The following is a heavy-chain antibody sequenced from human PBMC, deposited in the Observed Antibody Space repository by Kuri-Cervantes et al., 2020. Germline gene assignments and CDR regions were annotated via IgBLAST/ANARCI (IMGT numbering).Heavy chain of an antibody. D-gene: IGHD5-18*01. Sequence: ASVKVSCKASGYTFTSYGISWVRQAPGQGLEWMGWISAYNGNTNCAQKLQGRVTMTTDTSTSAAYMELRSLRSDDTAVYYCARGSFGYSYGYRYFDYWGQGTLVTVSS. V-gene: IGHV1-18*01. J-gene: IGHJ4*02. CDR1: GYTFTSYG. CDR2: ISAYNGNT. CDR3: ARGSFGYSYGYRYFDY.